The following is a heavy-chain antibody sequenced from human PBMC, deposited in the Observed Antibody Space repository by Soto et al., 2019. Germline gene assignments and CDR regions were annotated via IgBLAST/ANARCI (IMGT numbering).Heavy chain of an antibody. CDR2: INAGNGNT. CDR1: GYTFTSYA. Sequence: ASVKVSCKASGYTFTSYAMHWLRQAPGQRLEWMGWINAGNGNTKYSQKFQGRVTITRDTSASTAYMELSSLRSEDTAVYYCARGVGIAVAGTDYWGQGTLVTVSS. CDR3: ARGVGIAVAGTDY. V-gene: IGHV1-3*01. D-gene: IGHD6-19*01. J-gene: IGHJ4*02.